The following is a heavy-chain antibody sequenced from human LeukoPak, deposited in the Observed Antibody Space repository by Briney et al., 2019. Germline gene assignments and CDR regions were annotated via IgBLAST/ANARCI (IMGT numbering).Heavy chain of an antibody. D-gene: IGHD6-13*01. CDR3: ARTLYSSSWYFDY. Sequence: PSETLSLTCTVSGGSISSYYWSWIRQPPGKGLGWIGYIYYSGSTNYNPSLKSRVTISVDTSKNQFSLKLSSVTAADTAVYYCARTLYSSSWYFDYWGQGTLVTVSS. CDR2: IYYSGST. J-gene: IGHJ4*02. CDR1: GGSISSYY. V-gene: IGHV4-59*01.